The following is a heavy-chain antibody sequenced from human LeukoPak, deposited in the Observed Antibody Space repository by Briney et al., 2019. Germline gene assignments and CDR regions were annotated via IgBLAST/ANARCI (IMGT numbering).Heavy chain of an antibody. Sequence: PGGSLRLSCAASGFTFSSYEMNWVRQAPGKGLEWVSYISSSSSYIYYADSVKGRFTISRDNAKNSLYLQMNSLRAEDTAVYYCARRRGETRYYYYMDVWGKGTTVTISS. D-gene: IGHD7-27*01. CDR3: ARRRGETRYYYYMDV. V-gene: IGHV3-21*05. J-gene: IGHJ6*03. CDR2: ISSSSSYI. CDR1: GFTFSSYE.